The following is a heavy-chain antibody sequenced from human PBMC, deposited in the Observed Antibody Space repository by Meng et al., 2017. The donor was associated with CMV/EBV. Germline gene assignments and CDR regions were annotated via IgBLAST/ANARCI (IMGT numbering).Heavy chain of an antibody. CDR2: IIPIFGTA. CDR3: ARQIPRYCSSTSCLTLNWFDP. Sequence: SVKVSCKASGGTFSSYAISWVRQAPGQGPEWMGGIIPIFGTANYAQKFQGRVTITTDESTSTAYMELSSLRSEDTAVYYCARQIPRYCSSTSCLTLNWFDPWGQGTLVTVSS. V-gene: IGHV1-69*05. CDR1: GGTFSSYA. D-gene: IGHD2-2*01. J-gene: IGHJ5*02.